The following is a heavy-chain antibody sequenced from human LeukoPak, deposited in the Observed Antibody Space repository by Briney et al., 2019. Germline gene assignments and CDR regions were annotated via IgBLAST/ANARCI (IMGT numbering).Heavy chain of an antibody. CDR3: ARHVGRIGLRILTGYSPYYYYYYMDV. J-gene: IGHJ6*03. Sequence: SETLSLTCAVYGGSFSGYYWSWIRQPPGKGLEWIGEINHSGSTNYNPSLKSRVTISVDTSKNQFSLKLSSVTAADTAVYYCARHVGRIGLRILTGYSPYYYYYYMDVWGKGTTVTVSS. CDR1: GGSFSGYY. D-gene: IGHD3-9*01. CDR2: INHSGST. V-gene: IGHV4-34*01.